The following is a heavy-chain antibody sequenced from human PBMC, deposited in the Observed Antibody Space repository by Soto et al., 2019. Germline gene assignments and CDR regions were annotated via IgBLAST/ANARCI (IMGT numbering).Heavy chain of an antibody. CDR3: PSLMSSGYYYGMDV. CDR1: GGTFSRYT. CDR2: IIPILGIA. J-gene: IGHJ6*02. Sequence: QVQVVRSGAEVKKPRSSVKVSCKASGGTFSRYTISWVRYAPGQGLEWMGRIIPILGIANCAQKFQGRVTITADKSTSTAYMELSSLRSEDTAVYYCPSLMSSGYYYGMDVWGQGTTVTVSS. D-gene: IGHD3-10*01. V-gene: IGHV1-69*02.